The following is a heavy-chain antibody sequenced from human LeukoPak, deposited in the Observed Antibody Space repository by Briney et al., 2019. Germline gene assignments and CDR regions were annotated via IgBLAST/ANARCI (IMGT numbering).Heavy chain of an antibody. CDR3: ARDLLYSSSWYGIDY. CDR2: IIPIFGTA. V-gene: IGHV1-69*13. CDR1: GGTFSSHA. Sequence: GASVKVSCKASGGTFSSHAISWVRQAPGQGLEWMGGIIPIFGTANYAQKFQGRVTITADESTSTAYMELSSLRSEDTAVYYCARDLLYSSSWYGIDYWGQGTLVTVSS. D-gene: IGHD6-13*01. J-gene: IGHJ4*02.